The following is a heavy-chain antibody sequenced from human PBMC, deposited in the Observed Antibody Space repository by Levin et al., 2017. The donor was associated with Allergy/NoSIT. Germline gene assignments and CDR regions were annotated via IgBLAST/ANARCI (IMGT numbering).Heavy chain of an antibody. CDR1: GFTFSSYS. V-gene: IGHV3-48*02. J-gene: IGHJ4*02. CDR2: ISSSSRTI. Sequence: PGGSLRLSCAASGFTFSSYSMNWVRQAPGKGLEWVSYISSSSRTIHYADSVKGRFTISRDNAKNALYLQMNSLRDEDTAVYYCARSDIVATTAFDYWGQGTLVTVSS. CDR3: ARSDIVATTAFDY. D-gene: IGHD5-12*01.